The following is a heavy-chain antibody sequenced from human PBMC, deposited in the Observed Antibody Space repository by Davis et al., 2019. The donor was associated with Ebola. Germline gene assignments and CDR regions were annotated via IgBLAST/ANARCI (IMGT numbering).Heavy chain of an antibody. CDR3: ARDPLPGEPYYYGMDV. CDR1: GFTFSSYW. CDR2: IRYDGSRE. Sequence: GGSLRLSCAASGFTFSSYWMHWVRQAPGKGLEWVSFIRYDGSREYYADSVKGRFTVSRDNSKNTLYLQMNSLRAEDTAVYYCARDPLPGEPYYYGMDVWGQGTTVTVSS. V-gene: IGHV3-30*02. D-gene: IGHD1-14*01. J-gene: IGHJ6*02.